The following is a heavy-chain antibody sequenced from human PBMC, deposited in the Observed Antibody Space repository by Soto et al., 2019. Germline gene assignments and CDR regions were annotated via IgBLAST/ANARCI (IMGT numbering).Heavy chain of an antibody. J-gene: IGHJ4*02. Sequence: SATLSLTCTVSGGSISSSSYYWGWIRQPPGKGLEWIGSIYYSGYTYYNPSLKSRVTISVDTSKNQFSLKLSSVTAADTAVYYCARVWDSSGPNFDYWGQGTLITVSS. CDR3: ARVWDSSGPNFDY. V-gene: IGHV4-39*01. CDR1: GGSISSSSYY. CDR2: IYYSGYT. D-gene: IGHD3-22*01.